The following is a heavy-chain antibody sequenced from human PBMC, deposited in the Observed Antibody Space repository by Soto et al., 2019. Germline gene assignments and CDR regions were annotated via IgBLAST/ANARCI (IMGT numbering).Heavy chain of an antibody. D-gene: IGHD3-22*01. CDR3: TTVSYTYVIVVRFDY. Sequence: GGSLRLSCAASGFAFSNAWINWVRQAPGKGLEWVGRIKSKGHGGTTDFAAPVRGRFAISRDDSRNLVYMQMNSLNTEHTAVYYCTTVSYTYVIVVRFDYWGHGPLVTVSP. CDR2: IKSKGHGGTT. J-gene: IGHJ4*01. CDR1: GFAFSNAW. V-gene: IGHV3-15*07.